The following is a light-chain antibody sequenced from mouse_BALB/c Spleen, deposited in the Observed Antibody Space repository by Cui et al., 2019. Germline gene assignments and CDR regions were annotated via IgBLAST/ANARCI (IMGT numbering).Light chain of an antibody. V-gene: IGKV3-10*01. CDR3: QQNNDDPYT. J-gene: IGKJ2*01. CDR2: LTS. CDR1: ESVDSYGNSF. Sequence: NIVLTQSPASLAVSLGQRATISCRARESVDSYGNSFMHWYQQKPGQPPKLLIYLTSNLASGVPVRFSGSGSRTDFTLTIDPVEADDAATYYCQQNNDDPYTFGGGTKLEIK.